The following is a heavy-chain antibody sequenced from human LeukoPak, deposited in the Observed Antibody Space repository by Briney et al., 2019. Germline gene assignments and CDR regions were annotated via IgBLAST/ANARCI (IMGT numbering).Heavy chain of an antibody. Sequence: GASVKVSCKASGGTFSSYAISWVRQAPGQGLEWMGWISSYNGNTNYVQKLQGRVTMTTDTSTSTAYMELRSLRSDDTAVYYCARDKSTSWYYFDYWGQGTLVTVSS. CDR3: ARDKSTSWYYFDY. J-gene: IGHJ4*02. V-gene: IGHV1-18*01. CDR1: GGTFSSYA. D-gene: IGHD6-13*01. CDR2: ISSYNGNT.